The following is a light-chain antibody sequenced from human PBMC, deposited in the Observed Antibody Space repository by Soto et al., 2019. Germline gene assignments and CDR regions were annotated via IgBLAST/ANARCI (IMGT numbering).Light chain of an antibody. Sequence: QSVLTQPPSVSGTPGQSVTISCSGSSSNIGGQTVSWYQQLPGTAPNLLIYSGHQRPSGVPDRFSASKSGSSASLAISGLQSEDEGDYYCAAWDESLNGQVFGGGTHLTVL. CDR3: AAWDESLNGQV. CDR2: SGH. CDR1: SSNIGGQT. V-gene: IGLV1-44*01. J-gene: IGLJ3*02.